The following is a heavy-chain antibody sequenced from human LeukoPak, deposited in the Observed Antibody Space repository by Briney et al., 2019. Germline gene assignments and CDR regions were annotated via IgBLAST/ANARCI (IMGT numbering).Heavy chain of an antibody. J-gene: IGHJ4*02. CDR3: SRASSSHLSGY. Sequence: ASVKVSRKPSLYSFTSYYMLWVGQAPRPPLEWMGIINPSVGSTSYVQKSHAKDTMTKVPSTSTVYMVLGTQRSEDRAMYYFSRASSSHLSGYWGQGTLVSVSS. CDR2: INPSVGST. D-gene: IGHD6-19*01. V-gene: IGHV1-46*01. CDR1: LYSFTSYY.